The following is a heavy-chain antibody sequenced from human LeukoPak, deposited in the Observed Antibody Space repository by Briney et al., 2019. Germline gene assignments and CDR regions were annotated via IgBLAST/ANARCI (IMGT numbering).Heavy chain of an antibody. CDR2: INPSGGST. D-gene: IGHD3-22*01. CDR3: ARGYDSSGYPLLDY. J-gene: IGHJ4*02. CDR1: GYTFTSYY. Sequence: GASVKVSCKASGYTFTSYYMHWVRQAPGQGLEWMGIINPSGGSTGYAQRVQGRVTMTGDTYTSTVYMDLSGLSSEDTAVYYCARGYDSSGYPLLDYSGQGTLVTVSS. V-gene: IGHV1-46*01.